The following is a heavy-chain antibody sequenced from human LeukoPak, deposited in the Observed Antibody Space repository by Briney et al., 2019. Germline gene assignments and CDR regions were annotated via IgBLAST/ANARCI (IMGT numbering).Heavy chain of an antibody. CDR2: INPNSGGT. Sequence: ASVKVSCKASGYTFTGYYMHWVRQAPGQGLEWMGWINPNSGGTNYAQKFQGRVTMTRDTSISTAYMELSRLRSDDTAVYYYARSLAYCGGDCPIHYWGQGTLVTVSS. V-gene: IGHV1-2*02. CDR1: GYTFTGYY. D-gene: IGHD2-21*02. CDR3: ARSLAYCGGDCPIHY. J-gene: IGHJ4*02.